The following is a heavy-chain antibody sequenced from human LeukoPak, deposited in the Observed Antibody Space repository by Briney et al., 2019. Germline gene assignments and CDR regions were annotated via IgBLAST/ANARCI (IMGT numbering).Heavy chain of an antibody. CDR3: ARGQHQYYFDY. V-gene: IGHV3-53*01. J-gene: IGHJ4*02. CDR2: IYSGGSA. Sequence: GGSLRLSCAASGFTVSSNYMSWVRQAPGKGLEWVSVIYSGGSAYYADSVKGRFTISRDNSKNTLYLRMNSLRAEDTAVYYCARGQHQYYFDYWGQGTLVTVSS. CDR1: GFTVSSNY. D-gene: IGHD2-2*01.